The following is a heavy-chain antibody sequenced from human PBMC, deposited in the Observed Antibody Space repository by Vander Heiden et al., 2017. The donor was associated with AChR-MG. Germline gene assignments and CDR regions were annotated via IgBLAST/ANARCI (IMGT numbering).Heavy chain of an antibody. CDR3: AKSRALRYPALSQAFDI. CDR2: ISGSGGST. Sequence: EVQLLESGGGLVQPGGSLRLSCAASGFTFSSYAMSWVRQAPGKGLEWVSAISGSGGSTYYADSVKGRFTISRDNSKNTLYLQMNSLRAEDTAVYYCAKSRALRYPALSQAFDIWGQGTMVTVSS. J-gene: IGHJ3*02. V-gene: IGHV3-23*01. D-gene: IGHD3-9*01. CDR1: GFTFSSYA.